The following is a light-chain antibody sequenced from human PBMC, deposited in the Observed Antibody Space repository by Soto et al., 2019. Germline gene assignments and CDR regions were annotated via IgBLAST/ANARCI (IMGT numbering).Light chain of an antibody. CDR3: SSYTTSITPVV. CDR1: SSDVGGYNY. V-gene: IGLV2-14*01. CDR2: EVS. J-gene: IGLJ2*01. Sequence: QSALTQPASVSGSPGQSITISCTGTSSDVGGYNYVSWYQQHPGKAPKLMIYEVSNRPSGVSNRFSGSKSGITASLTISGLQAEDEADYYCSSYTTSITPVVFGGGTKLTVL.